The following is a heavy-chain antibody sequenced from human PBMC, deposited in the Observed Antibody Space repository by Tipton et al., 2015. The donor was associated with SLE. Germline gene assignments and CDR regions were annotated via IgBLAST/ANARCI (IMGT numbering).Heavy chain of an antibody. CDR1: GYTFSNYD. CDR2: INPKSGNT. V-gene: IGHV1-8*01. D-gene: IGHD6-19*01. CDR3: ARVKNGGWLYS. J-gene: IGHJ5*02. Sequence: QSGAEVKKPGASVKVSCKTSGYTFSNYDINWVRQATGQGLEWMGWINPKSGNTGYVQKFQGRVTMTTDTSISTAYMELRSLRSDDTAGIYCARVKNGGWLYSWGQGTLVTVSS.